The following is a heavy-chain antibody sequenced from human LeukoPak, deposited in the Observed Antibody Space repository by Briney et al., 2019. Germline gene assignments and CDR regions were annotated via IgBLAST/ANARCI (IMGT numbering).Heavy chain of an antibody. CDR2: IKQDESEK. CDR3: ARGKGWFDP. Sequence: PGGSLRLSCAASGFTFSTYWMAWFRQAPGKGLEWVAKIKQDESEKYYGDSVKGRFTISRDNAKNPLYLQMNSLRAEDTAMYYCARGKGWFDPWGQGTLVTVSS. J-gene: IGHJ5*02. V-gene: IGHV3-7*05. CDR1: GFTFSTYW.